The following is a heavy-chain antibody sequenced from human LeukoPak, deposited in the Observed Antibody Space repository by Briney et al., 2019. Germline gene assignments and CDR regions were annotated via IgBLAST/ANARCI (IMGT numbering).Heavy chain of an antibody. CDR2: ISSSSGYI. CDR3: ARDGQQLVYFDY. Sequence: GGSLRLSCAASGFTFSSYSMNWVRQAPGKGLEWVSSISSSSGYIYYADSVKGRFTISRDNAKNSLYLQMNSLRAEDTAVYYCARDGQQLVYFDYWGQGTQVTVSS. CDR1: GFTFSSYS. V-gene: IGHV3-21*01. J-gene: IGHJ4*02. D-gene: IGHD6-13*01.